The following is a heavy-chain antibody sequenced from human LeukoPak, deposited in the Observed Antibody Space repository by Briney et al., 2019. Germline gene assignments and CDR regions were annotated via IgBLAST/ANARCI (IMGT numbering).Heavy chain of an antibody. V-gene: IGHV4-34*01. D-gene: IGHD5-12*01. CDR3: ARKSGYARDY. CDR1: GESFSGYF. CDR2: INHSGSTS. J-gene: IGHJ4*02. Sequence: SETLSLTCAVYGESFSGYFWNWIRQPPGEGLEWIGEINHSGSTSNHNPSLKSRVTMSVDTSKNQFSLKLSSVTAADTAVYYCARKSGYARDYWGQGNLVTVSS.